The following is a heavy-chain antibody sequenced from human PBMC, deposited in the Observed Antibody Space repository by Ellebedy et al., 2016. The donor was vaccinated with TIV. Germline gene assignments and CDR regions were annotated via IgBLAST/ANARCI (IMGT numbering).Heavy chain of an antibody. Sequence: PGGSLRLSCGASGFTFSNYWMNWVRQAPGKGLEWVSVIFSAADGGETHYADSVKGRFTISRDSSKNTLYLQMNSLRAEDTAVYYCARDAAGNGGKLDYWGQGALVTVSS. D-gene: IGHD4-23*01. CDR3: ARDAAGNGGKLDY. V-gene: IGHV3-23*03. CDR2: IFSAADGGET. J-gene: IGHJ4*02. CDR1: GFTFSNYW.